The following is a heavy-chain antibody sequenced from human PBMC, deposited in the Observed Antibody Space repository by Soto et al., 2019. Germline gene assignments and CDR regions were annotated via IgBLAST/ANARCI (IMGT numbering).Heavy chain of an antibody. CDR3: ASRYCTNGVCYWGLDP. J-gene: IGHJ5*02. CDR1: GGTFSSYA. V-gene: IGHV1-69*13. CDR2: VIPIFGTA. Sequence: SVKVSCKASGGTFSSYAISWVRQAPGQGLEWMGGVIPIFGTANYAQKFQGRVTITADESTSTAYMELSSLRSEDTAVYYCASRYCTNGVCYWGLDPWGQGTLVTVSS. D-gene: IGHD2-8*01.